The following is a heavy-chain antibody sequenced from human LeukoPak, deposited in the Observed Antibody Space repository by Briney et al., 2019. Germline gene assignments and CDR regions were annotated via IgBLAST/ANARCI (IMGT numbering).Heavy chain of an antibody. CDR3: ARVETMYDFWSGYYPSKLYYFDY. D-gene: IGHD3-3*01. V-gene: IGHV1-18*01. Sequence: ASVKVSCKASGYTFTIYGISWVRQAPGQGLEWMGWISAYNGKTNYAQKLQGRVTMTTDTSTSTAYMELRSLRSDDTAVYYCARVETMYDFWSGYYPSKLYYFDYWGQGTLVTVSS. CDR2: ISAYNGKT. CDR1: GYTFTIYG. J-gene: IGHJ4*02.